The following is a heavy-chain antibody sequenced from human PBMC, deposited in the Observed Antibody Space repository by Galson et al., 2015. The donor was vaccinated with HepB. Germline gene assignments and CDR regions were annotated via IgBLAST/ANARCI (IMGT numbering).Heavy chain of an antibody. CDR2: ITSNGGRT. CDR3: AKDGIMVSHNPYQLHF. V-gene: IGHV3-23*01. J-gene: IGHJ4*02. D-gene: IGHD2-8*01. CDR1: GFSFTRYA. Sequence: SLRLSCAASGFSFTRYATTWVRQAPGKGLEWISSITSNGGRTFYTNSVKGRFTISRDNSRNTVVLQLSSLRPEDTAVYYCAKDGIMVSHNPYQLHFWGQGTLVSVSS.